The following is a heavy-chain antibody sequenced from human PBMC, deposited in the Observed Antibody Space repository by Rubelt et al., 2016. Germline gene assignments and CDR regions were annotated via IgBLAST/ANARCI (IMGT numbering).Heavy chain of an antibody. J-gene: IGHJ4*02. CDR1: GFTFGEYS. Sequence: EVQLVESGGGLVQPGRSVRLSCTGSGFTFGEYSMGWFRQAPGKGPVWVSRMKSDGSTTRYADSVKGGLTIARDNAKNSLYLQMNGLRAEGTAVYHCAVGRESLNNWGQGTLVTVSS. V-gene: IGHV3-74*02. CDR2: MKSDGSTT. CDR3: AVGRESLNN. D-gene: IGHD3-10*01.